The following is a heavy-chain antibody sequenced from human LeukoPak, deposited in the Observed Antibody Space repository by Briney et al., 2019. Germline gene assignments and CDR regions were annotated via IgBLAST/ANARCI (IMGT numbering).Heavy chain of an antibody. V-gene: IGHV3-43*02. CDR3: AKGSARDYYDQSGDY. CDR2: ISGGGGST. CDR1: GFTFDDYA. Sequence: PGGSLRLSCAASGFTFDDYAMHWVRQAPGKGLEWVSLISGGGGSTYYADSVKGRFTISRDNSKNSLYLQMNSLRTEDTALYYCAKGSARDYYDQSGDYWGQGTLVTVSS. J-gene: IGHJ4*02. D-gene: IGHD3-22*01.